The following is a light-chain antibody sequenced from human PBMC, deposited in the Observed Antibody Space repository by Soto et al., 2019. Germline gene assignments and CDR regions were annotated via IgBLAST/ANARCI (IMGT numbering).Light chain of an antibody. CDR3: QQYDASPPVT. V-gene: IGKV3-20*01. CDR2: GAS. J-gene: IGKJ3*01. Sequence: IVLTQSPGTLSLSPGERATLSCRASQSVNSNYLAWYQQKPGQAPRLLIYGASNRSTGLPDRFTGSESGTDFTLIINRLEPEDFAVYYCQQYDASPPVTFGPGTRV. CDR1: QSVNSNY.